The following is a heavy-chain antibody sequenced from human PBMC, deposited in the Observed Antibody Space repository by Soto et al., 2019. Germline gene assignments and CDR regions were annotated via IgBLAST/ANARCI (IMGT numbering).Heavy chain of an antibody. Sequence: QVQLVESGGGVVQPGGSLRLSCAAAGFSFGSYDIHWVHQTPGKGLEWVAVIVSDGSNRYYVDSVKGRFTISRDNSRNTLYLQMDSLRAEDTALYYCAKDGQSAAAYSMDVWGQGTTVTVSS. CDR2: IVSDGSNR. CDR1: GFSFGSYD. CDR3: AKDGQSAAAYSMDV. J-gene: IGHJ6*02. V-gene: IGHV3-33*03. D-gene: IGHD6-25*01.